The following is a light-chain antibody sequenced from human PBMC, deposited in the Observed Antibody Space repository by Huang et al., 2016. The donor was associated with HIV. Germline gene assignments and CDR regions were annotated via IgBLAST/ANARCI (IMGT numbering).Light chain of an antibody. Sequence: EIVLTQSPATLSLSPGERATLSCRASQSVNRYVAGYQQKPGLAPRLLIYDASNRATGIPARFNGSASGTDFTLTISSLEPEDFAVYYCHQRSSWLWTFGQGTKVEIK. CDR3: HQRSSWLWT. CDR1: QSVNRY. V-gene: IGKV3-11*01. J-gene: IGKJ1*01. CDR2: DAS.